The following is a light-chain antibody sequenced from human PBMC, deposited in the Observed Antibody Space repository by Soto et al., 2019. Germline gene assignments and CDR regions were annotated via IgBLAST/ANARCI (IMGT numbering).Light chain of an antibody. CDR1: QSISGY. V-gene: IGKV1-39*01. CDR2: TAS. Sequence: DIPMTQSPSSLSASVGDRVTITCRASQSISGYLNWYQQKPGKTPQLLIYTASSLQSGVPSRFSGSGSGTDFTLTISSLQPEDFASYYCQQSYSSFSWTFGQGTKVEVK. J-gene: IGKJ1*01. CDR3: QQSYSSFSWT.